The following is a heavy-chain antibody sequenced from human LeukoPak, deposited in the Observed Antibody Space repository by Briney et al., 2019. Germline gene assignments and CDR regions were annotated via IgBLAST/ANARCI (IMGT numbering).Heavy chain of an antibody. D-gene: IGHD3-22*01. Sequence: PGGSLRLSRAASGFTSSSYAMSWVRQAPGKGLEWVSAISGSGGSTYYADSVKGRFTISRDNSKNTLYLQMNSLRAEDTAVYYCAKRPWYYYDSSGYYDYWGQGTLVTVSS. J-gene: IGHJ4*02. CDR3: AKRPWYYYDSSGYYDY. CDR2: ISGSGGST. V-gene: IGHV3-23*01. CDR1: GFTSSSYA.